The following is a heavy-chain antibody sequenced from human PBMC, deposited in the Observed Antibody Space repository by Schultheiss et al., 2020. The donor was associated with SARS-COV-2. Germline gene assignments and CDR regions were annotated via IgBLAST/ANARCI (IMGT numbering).Heavy chain of an antibody. CDR1: GFTFSSYA. V-gene: IGHV3-23*01. J-gene: IGHJ6*02. CDR3: ARDCSGGSCYGLDYYGMDV. D-gene: IGHD2-15*01. CDR2: ISGSGGST. Sequence: GESLKISCAASGFTFSSYAMHWVRQAPGKGLEWVTAISGSGGSTYYADSVKGRFTISRDNAKNSLYLQLNNLRAEDTAVYYCARDCSGGSCYGLDYYGMDVWGQGTTVTVSS.